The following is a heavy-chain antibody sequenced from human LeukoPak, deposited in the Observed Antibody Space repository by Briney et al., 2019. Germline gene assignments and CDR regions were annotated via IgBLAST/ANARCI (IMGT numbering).Heavy chain of an antibody. CDR1: GASISGYY. CDR3: AKDEGEFTFDY. J-gene: IGHJ4*02. Sequence: SETLSLTCTVSGASISGYYWTWIRQPPGKGLEWIGYVYYTGSTNYNPSLKSRVTMSVDTSTNQFSLKLSSVTAADTAVYYCAKDEGEFTFDYWGQGTLVTVSS. D-gene: IGHD3-16*01. CDR2: VYYTGST. V-gene: IGHV4-59*12.